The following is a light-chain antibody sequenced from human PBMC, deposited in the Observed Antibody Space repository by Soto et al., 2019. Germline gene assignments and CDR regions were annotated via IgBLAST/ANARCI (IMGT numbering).Light chain of an antibody. Sequence: DIQMTQSPSTLSGSVGDRVTITCRASQTISSWLAWYQQKPGKAPKLLIYKASTLKSGVPSRFSGSGSGTEFTLTISSLQPDDFATYYCQQYATTPFTFGPGTKVDIK. CDR2: KAS. CDR1: QTISSW. J-gene: IGKJ3*01. V-gene: IGKV1-5*03. CDR3: QQYATTPFT.